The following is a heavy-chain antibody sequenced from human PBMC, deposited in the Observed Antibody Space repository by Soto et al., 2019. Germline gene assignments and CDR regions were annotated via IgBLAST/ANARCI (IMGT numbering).Heavy chain of an antibody. J-gene: IGHJ3*02. CDR3: AHYGDYRTAFGI. V-gene: IGHV2-5*02. CDR1: GFSLNTSGVG. CDR2: IYWDDDK. D-gene: IGHD4-17*01. Sequence: QITLKESGPTLVKPTQTLTLTCTFSGFSLNTSGVGVGWLRQPPGKALEWLALIYWDDDKRYSPSLKSRLTITKDTSKNQVVLTMTNMDPVDTGTYYCAHYGDYRTAFGIWGQGTMVTVSS.